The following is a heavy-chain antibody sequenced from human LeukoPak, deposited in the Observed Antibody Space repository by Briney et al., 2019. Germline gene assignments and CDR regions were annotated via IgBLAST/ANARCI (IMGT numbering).Heavy chain of an antibody. Sequence: SETLSLTCAVYGGSFSGYYWSWIRQPPGKGLEWIGEINHSGSTNYNPSLKSRVTISIDTSKNQFSLQLSSVTAVATAGYYCARQLDVLRYFDWLFGGFDYWGQGTLVTDYS. V-gene: IGHV4-34*01. CDR1: GGSFSGYY. CDR3: ARQLDVLRYFDWLFGGFDY. D-gene: IGHD3-9*01. CDR2: INHSGST. J-gene: IGHJ4*02.